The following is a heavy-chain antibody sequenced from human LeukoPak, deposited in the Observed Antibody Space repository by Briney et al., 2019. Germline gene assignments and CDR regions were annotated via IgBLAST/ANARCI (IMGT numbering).Heavy chain of an antibody. CDR2: ISAYNGNT. V-gene: IGHV1-18*01. CDR1: GYTFTSYG. Sequence: GASVKVSCKASGYTFTSYGISWVRQAPGQGLEWMGWISAYNGNTNYAQKPQGRVTMTTDTSTSTAFMELRSLTSDDTAVYYCARDPSYYDSSGYPDYWGQGTLVTVSS. J-gene: IGHJ4*02. CDR3: ARDPSYYDSSGYPDY. D-gene: IGHD3-22*01.